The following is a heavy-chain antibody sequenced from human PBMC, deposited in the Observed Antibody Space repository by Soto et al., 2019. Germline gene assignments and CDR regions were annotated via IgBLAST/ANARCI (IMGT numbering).Heavy chain of an antibody. CDR3: AREGLGCSGGSCYYIPLSLYYYYGMDV. D-gene: IGHD2-15*01. CDR1: GFTFSSYW. Sequence: GGSLRLSCAASGFTFSSYWMSWVRQDPGKGLEWVANIKQDGSEKYYVDSVKGRFTISRDNAKNSLYLQMNSLRAEDTAVYYCAREGLGCSGGSCYYIPLSLYYYYGMDVWGQGTTVTVSS. V-gene: IGHV3-7*05. CDR2: IKQDGSEK. J-gene: IGHJ6*02.